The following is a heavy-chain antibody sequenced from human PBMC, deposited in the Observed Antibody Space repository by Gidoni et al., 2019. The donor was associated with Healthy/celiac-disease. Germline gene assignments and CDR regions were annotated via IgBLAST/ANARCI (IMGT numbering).Heavy chain of an antibody. CDR1: GFPFSSYA. J-gene: IGHJ4*02. D-gene: IGHD3-10*01. Sequence: QVQLVASGGGVVQPGRSLILSCAASGFPFSSYAMHWVRQAPGKGLEWVAVISYDGSNKYYADSVKGRFTISRDNSKNTLYLQMNSLRAEDTAVYYCASGMVRGVGELDYWGQGTLVTVSS. CDR3: ASGMVRGVGELDY. CDR2: ISYDGSNK. V-gene: IGHV3-30*04.